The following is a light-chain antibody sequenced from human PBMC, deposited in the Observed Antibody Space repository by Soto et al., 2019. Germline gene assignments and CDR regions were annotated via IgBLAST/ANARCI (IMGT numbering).Light chain of an antibody. J-gene: IGLJ2*01. CDR3: SSYTSSNTLV. CDR1: SSDVGGYNY. CDR2: EVS. V-gene: IGLV2-14*01. Sequence: QSVLTQPASVSGSPGQSITISCTGTSSDVGGYNYVSWYQQHPGKAPKLMIYEVSNRPSGVSSRFSGSKSGNTASLTISGLQAEDEADYYCSSYTSSNTLVFGGGTKVTVL.